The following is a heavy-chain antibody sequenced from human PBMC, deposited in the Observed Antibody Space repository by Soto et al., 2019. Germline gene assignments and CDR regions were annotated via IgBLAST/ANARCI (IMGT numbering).Heavy chain of an antibody. CDR2: ISWNSGSI. CDR3: AKDREYSSSSNAFDI. D-gene: IGHD6-6*01. Sequence: GGSLRLSCAASGFTFDDYAMHWVRQAPGKGLEWVSGISWNSGSIGYADSVKGRFTISRDNAKNSLYLQMNSLRAEDTALYYCAKDREYSSSSNAFDIWGQGTMVTVS. CDR1: GFTFDDYA. J-gene: IGHJ3*02. V-gene: IGHV3-9*01.